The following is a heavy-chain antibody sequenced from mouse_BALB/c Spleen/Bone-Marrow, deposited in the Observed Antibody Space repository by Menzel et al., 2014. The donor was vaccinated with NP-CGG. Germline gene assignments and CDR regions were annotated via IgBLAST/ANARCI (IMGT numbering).Heavy chain of an antibody. CDR2: IDPANGNT. CDR3: ASYYYGHYFDY. D-gene: IGHD1-1*01. J-gene: IGHJ2*01. CDR1: GFNIKDTY. Sequence: EVQLQQSGAELVKPGASVKLSCTASGFNIKDTYMHWVKQRPEQGLEWIGRIDPANGNTKYDPKFQGKATITADTSSNTAYLQLSSLTSEDTAVYYCASYYYGHYFDYWGPGTTLTVSS. V-gene: IGHV14-3*02.